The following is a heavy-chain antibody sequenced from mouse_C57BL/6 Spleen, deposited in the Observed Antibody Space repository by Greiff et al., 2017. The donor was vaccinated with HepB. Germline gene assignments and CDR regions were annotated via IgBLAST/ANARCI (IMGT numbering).Heavy chain of an antibody. CDR2: IDPSDSYT. V-gene: IGHV1-69*01. J-gene: IGHJ1*03. Sequence: QVQLQQPGAELVMPGASVKLSCKASGYTFTSYWMHWVKQRPGQGLEWIGEIDPSDSYTNYNQKFKGKSTLTVDKSSSTAYMQLSSLTSDDSAVYYCARSDYWYFDVWGTGTTVTVSS. CDR3: ARSDYWYFDV. CDR1: GYTFTSYW.